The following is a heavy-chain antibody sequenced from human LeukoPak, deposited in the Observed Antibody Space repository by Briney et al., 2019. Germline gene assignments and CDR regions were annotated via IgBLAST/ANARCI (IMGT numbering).Heavy chain of an antibody. D-gene: IGHD2-2*01. CDR1: GFTFSSYA. CDR3: AKDQDIVVVPAAIGY. J-gene: IGHJ4*02. V-gene: IGHV3-23*01. Sequence: GSLRLSCAASGFTFSSYAMSWVRQAPGKGLEWVSAISGSGGSTYYADSVKGRFTISRDNSKNTLYLQMNSLRAEDTAVYYCAKDQDIVVVPAAIGYWGQGTLVTVSS. CDR2: ISGSGGST.